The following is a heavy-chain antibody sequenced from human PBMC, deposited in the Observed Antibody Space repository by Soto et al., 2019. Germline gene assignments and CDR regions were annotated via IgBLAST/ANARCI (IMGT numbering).Heavy chain of an antibody. CDR2: IKQDGSEK. CDR1: GFTFSSYW. D-gene: IGHD2-8*01. J-gene: IGHJ4*02. CDR3: ARDEGCYLFDY. V-gene: IGHV3-7*05. Sequence: GGSLRLSCAASGFTFSSYWMSWVRQAPGKGLEWVANIKQDGSEKYYVDSVKGRFTLSRDNAKNSLYLQMNSLGAEDTAVYYCARDEGCYLFDYWGQGTLVTVSS.